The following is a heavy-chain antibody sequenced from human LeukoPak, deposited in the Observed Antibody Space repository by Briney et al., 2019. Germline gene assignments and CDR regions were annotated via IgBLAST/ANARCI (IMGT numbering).Heavy chain of an antibody. J-gene: IGHJ1*01. CDR1: GYTFTGYY. D-gene: IGHD6-25*01. CDR2: INPNSGGT. CDR3: ARDWDRLPRAAKYFQH. Sequence: ASVKVSCKASGYTFTGYYMHWVRQAPGQGLEWMGGINPNSGGTNYAQKFQGRVTMTRDTSISTAYMELSRLRSDDTAVYYCARDWDRLPRAAKYFQHWGQGTLVTVSS. V-gene: IGHV1-2*02.